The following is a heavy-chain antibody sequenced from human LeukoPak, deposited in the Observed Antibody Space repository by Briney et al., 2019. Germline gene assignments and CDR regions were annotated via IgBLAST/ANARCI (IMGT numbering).Heavy chain of an antibody. CDR1: GFTFSSYS. D-gene: IGHD6-19*01. Sequence: GGSLRLSCAASGFTFSSYSMNWVRQAPGKGLEWVSSISSSSSYIYYADSVKGRFTISRDNSKNTLYLQMNSLRAEDTAVYYCAKESVAGDAFDIWGQGTMVTVSS. CDR2: ISSSSSYI. V-gene: IGHV3-21*04. CDR3: AKESVAGDAFDI. J-gene: IGHJ3*02.